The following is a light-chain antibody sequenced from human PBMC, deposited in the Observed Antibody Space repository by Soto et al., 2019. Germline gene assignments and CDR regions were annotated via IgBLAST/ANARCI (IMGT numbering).Light chain of an antibody. J-gene: IGKJ5*01. CDR3: QQFNYWPPIT. Sequence: EIVMTQSTATLSVSPGERAALSCRASQSVSSNLAWYQQKPGQAPRLLIYGASTRATGIPARFSGSGSGTEFTLTISSLQSEDFAVYYCQQFNYWPPITFGQGTRLEIK. V-gene: IGKV3-15*01. CDR2: GAS. CDR1: QSVSSN.